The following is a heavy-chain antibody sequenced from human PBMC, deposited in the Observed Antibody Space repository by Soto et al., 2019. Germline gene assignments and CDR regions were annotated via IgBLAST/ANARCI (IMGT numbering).Heavy chain of an antibody. CDR2: TYYRSKWYN. V-gene: IGHV6-1*01. CDR3: ARYTMFRGVAYYYYGMDV. Sequence: SQTLSLTCAISGDSVSSNSAAWNWIRQSPSRGLEWLGRTYYRSKWYNDYAVSVKSRITTNPDTSKNQFSLQLNSVTPEDTAVYYCARYTMFRGVAYYYYGMDVWGQGTTVTAP. J-gene: IGHJ6*02. D-gene: IGHD3-10*01. CDR1: GDSVSSNSAA.